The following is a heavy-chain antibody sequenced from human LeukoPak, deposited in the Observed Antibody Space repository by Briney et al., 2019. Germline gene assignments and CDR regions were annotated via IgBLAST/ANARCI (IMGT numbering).Heavy chain of an antibody. D-gene: IGHD2-15*01. V-gene: IGHV3-21*01. J-gene: IGHJ4*02. CDR3: ARDGSGSGDY. CDR2: ISSDSTNI. Sequence: PGGSLRLSCAASGFTFSIYGMNWVRQAPGEGLEWVASISSDSTNIYYTDSVKGRFTISRDNAKNSLYLQMNSLILEDTAAYYCARDGSGSGDYWGQGTLVTVSS. CDR1: GFTFSIYG.